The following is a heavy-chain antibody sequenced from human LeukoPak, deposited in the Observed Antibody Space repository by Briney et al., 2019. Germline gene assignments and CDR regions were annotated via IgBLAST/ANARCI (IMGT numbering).Heavy chain of an antibody. CDR1: GFTFSSYA. Sequence: GGSLRLSCAASGFTFSSYAMSWVRQAPGKGLEWVSAISGSGGSTYYADSVKGRFTISRDNSKNTLYLQMNSLRAEDTAVYYCAKRHHYDFWSGYYPDYYYMDVWGKGTTVTVSS. CDR2: ISGSGGST. CDR3: AKRHHYDFWSGYYPDYYYMDV. J-gene: IGHJ6*03. D-gene: IGHD3-3*01. V-gene: IGHV3-23*01.